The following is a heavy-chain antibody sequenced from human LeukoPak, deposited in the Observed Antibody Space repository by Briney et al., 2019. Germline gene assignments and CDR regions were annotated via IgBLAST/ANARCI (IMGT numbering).Heavy chain of an antibody. CDR3: ARTAHIVVVTATHEYYFDY. D-gene: IGHD2-21*02. V-gene: IGHV4-31*03. Sequence: SQTLSLTCTVSGGSISSGGYCWSWIRQHPGKGLEWIGYIYYSGSTYYNPSLKSRVTISVDTSKNQFSLKLSSVTAADTAVYYCARTAHIVVVTATHEYYFDYWGQGTLVTVSS. CDR1: GGSISSGGYC. CDR2: IYYSGST. J-gene: IGHJ4*02.